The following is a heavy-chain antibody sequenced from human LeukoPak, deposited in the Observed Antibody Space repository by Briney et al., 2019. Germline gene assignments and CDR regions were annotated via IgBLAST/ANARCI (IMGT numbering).Heavy chain of an antibody. CDR2: ISSSSSYT. J-gene: IGHJ4*02. CDR1: GFXLSDYY. Sequence: GGSLRLSCAASGFXLSDYYISWIRQAPGKGLEWVSYISSSSSYTNYADSVKGRFTISRDNAKNSLYLQMNSLRAEDTAVYYCARPGASEIYYDSSGYPAGAFDYWGQGILVTVSS. V-gene: IGHV3-11*03. D-gene: IGHD3-22*01. CDR3: ARPGASEIYYDSSGYPAGAFDY.